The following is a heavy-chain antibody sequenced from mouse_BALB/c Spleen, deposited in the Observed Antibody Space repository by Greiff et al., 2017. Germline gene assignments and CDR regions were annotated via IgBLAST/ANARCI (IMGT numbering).Heavy chain of an antibody. CDR1: GFTFSSFG. J-gene: IGHJ4*01. CDR3: AREGWDYDYAMDY. D-gene: IGHD2-4*01. Sequence: EVQVVESGGGLVQPGGSRKLSCAASGFTFSSFGMHWVRQAPEKGLEWVAYISSGSSTIYYADTVKGRFTISRDNPKNTLFLQMTSLRSEDTAMYYCAREGWDYDYAMDYWGQGTSVTVSS. V-gene: IGHV5-17*02. CDR2: ISSGSSTI.